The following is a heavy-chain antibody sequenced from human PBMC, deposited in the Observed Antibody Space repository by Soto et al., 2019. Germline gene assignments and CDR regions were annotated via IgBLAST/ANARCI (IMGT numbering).Heavy chain of an antibody. CDR3: ATLSGYFPISPFDP. CDR2: IYHTGTT. Sequence: QVQLQESGPGLVEPSGTLSLTCGVSGDSISSVNWWSWVRQSPGKGLEWIGEIYHTGTTNYNPSLKSRLTLSVDKSKNQVFLYLTSVSAADTAVYYCATLSGYFPISPFDPWGQGILVTVSS. V-gene: IGHV4-4*02. J-gene: IGHJ5*02. D-gene: IGHD3-9*01. CDR1: GDSISSVNW.